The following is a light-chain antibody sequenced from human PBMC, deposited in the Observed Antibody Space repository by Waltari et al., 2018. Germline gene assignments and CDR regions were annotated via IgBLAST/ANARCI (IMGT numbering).Light chain of an antibody. J-gene: IGLJ2*01. CDR2: YNN. V-gene: IGLV1-40*01. Sequence: QSVLTQPPSVSGAPGQRVNISCTGGSPTLGKGYAVHWYQHLPGTAPKLLIYYNNNRPSGVPDRFSGSRSGTSASLAITGLQAEDEADYYCQSYDSNQVVFGGGTKLTVL. CDR1: SPTLGKGYA. CDR3: QSYDSNQVV.